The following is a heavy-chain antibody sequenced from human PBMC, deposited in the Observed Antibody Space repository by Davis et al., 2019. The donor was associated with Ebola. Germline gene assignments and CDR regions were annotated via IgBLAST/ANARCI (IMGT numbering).Heavy chain of an antibody. J-gene: IGHJ6*04. V-gene: IGHV3-15*01. CDR1: GFTFSTYG. CDR3: TTVTDYGMDV. Sequence: GGSLRLSCAASGFTFSTYGMHWVRQAPGKGLEWVGRINSKTDGGTTDYAAPVKGRFTISRDDSKNTLYLQMNSLKTEDTAVYYCTTVTDYGMDVWGKGTTVTVSS. CDR2: INSKTDGGTT.